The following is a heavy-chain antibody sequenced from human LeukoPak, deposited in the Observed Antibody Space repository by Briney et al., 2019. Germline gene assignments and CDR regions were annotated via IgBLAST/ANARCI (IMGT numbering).Heavy chain of an antibody. D-gene: IGHD3-10*01. CDR2: IKEDGSEK. CDR1: GFTFSSYW. V-gene: IGHV3-7*04. J-gene: IGHJ5*02. Sequence: GGSLRLSCAASGFTFSSYWMSWVRQAPGKGLEWVANIKEDGSEKDYVDSVKGRFTISRDNAKNSLYLQMNSLRAEDTAVYYCARGFRGANWFDPWGQGTLVTVSS. CDR3: ARGFRGANWFDP.